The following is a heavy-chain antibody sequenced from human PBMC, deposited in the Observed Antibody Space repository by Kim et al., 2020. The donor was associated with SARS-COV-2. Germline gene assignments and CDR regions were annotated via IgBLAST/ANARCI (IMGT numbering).Heavy chain of an antibody. CDR2: IDPSDSYT. D-gene: IGHD2-2*01. J-gene: IGHJ6*02. Sequence: GESLKISCKGSGYSFTSYWISWVRQMPGKGLEWMGRIDPSDSYTNYSPSFQGHVTISADKSISTAYLQWSSLKASDTAMYYCARRSMIVVVPAATTDYGMDVWGQGTTVTVSS. CDR1: GYSFTSYW. CDR3: ARRSMIVVVPAATTDYGMDV. V-gene: IGHV5-10-1*01.